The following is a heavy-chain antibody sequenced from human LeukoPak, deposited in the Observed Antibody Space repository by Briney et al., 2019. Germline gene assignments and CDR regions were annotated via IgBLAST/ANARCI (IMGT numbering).Heavy chain of an antibody. CDR3: ARQIRYTYDPNWFHP. V-gene: IGHV4-39*01. Sequence: SETLSLTCSVSGDSITATSYYWAWIRQPPGKGLEWTGSIYYSGNTNYDPSLQSRVTISVDTSKNQFSLSLSSVTAADTAVYYCARQIRYTYDPNWFHPWGQGTLVTVSS. CDR2: IYYSGNT. J-gene: IGHJ5*02. CDR1: GDSITATSYY. D-gene: IGHD5-12*01.